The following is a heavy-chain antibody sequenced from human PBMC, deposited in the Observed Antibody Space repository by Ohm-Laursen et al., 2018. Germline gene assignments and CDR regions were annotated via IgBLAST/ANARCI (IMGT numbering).Heavy chain of an antibody. Sequence: RSLRLSCTASTLTFSNCGMHWVRQAPGKGLEWVADIWYDGTNKKYGDSMKGRFTISRDNSKKKLYLQMNSLRVEDTAVYYCARTFRDYYYYGTDVWGQGTTVTVSS. J-gene: IGHJ6*02. CDR1: TLTFSNCG. D-gene: IGHD3-10*01. CDR3: ARTFRDYYYYGTDV. V-gene: IGHV3-33*01. CDR2: IWYDGTNK.